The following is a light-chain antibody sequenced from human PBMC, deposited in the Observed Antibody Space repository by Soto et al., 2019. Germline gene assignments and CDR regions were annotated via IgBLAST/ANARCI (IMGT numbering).Light chain of an antibody. V-gene: IGKV3-15*01. CDR3: QQYNNWPRAT. J-gene: IGKJ4*01. CDR2: RTS. Sequence: EIVMTQSPATLSVSPGERDTLSCKASQNINGNLACYHQKPGQAPRLLMFRTSTRATGFPARFSASGSGTEFNLTISSLQSEDFAIYYGQQYNNWPRATFGGGTKVEIK. CDR1: QNINGN.